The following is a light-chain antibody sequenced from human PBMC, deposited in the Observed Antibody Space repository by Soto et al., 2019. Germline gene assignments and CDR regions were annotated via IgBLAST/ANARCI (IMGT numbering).Light chain of an antibody. Sequence: QSALTQPASVSGSPGQSITLSCTGTSSDIGGYNYVSWYQQHPGEPPKLMIFEVNNRPSGVSHRFSGSKSGNTASLTISGLQAEDEADYYCSSYTSSSTSVFGGGTKVTVL. CDR3: SSYTSSSTSV. J-gene: IGLJ1*01. V-gene: IGLV2-14*01. CDR1: SSDIGGYNY. CDR2: EVN.